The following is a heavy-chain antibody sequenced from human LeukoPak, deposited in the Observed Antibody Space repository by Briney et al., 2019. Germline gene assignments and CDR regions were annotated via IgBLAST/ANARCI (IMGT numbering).Heavy chain of an antibody. CDR1: GGTFSIYA. CDR3: ARIAAGSNYYMDV. D-gene: IGHD6-13*01. CDR2: IIPMFHTT. V-gene: IGHV1-69*06. Sequence: GASVKVSCKASGGTFSIYAVSWVRQAPGQGLEWMAGIIPMFHTTNYAQKFQGRVTITADKSTSTAYMELSSLRSEDTAVYYCARIAAGSNYYMDVWGKGTTVTVSS. J-gene: IGHJ6*03.